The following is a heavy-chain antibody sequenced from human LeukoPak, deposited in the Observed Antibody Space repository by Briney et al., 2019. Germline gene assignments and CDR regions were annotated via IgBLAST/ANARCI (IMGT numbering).Heavy chain of an antibody. CDR2: INHSGST. D-gene: IGHD3-10*01. V-gene: IGHV4-34*01. J-gene: IGHJ4*02. Sequence: SETLSLTCAVYGRSFSGYYWSWIRQPPGKGLEWIGEINHSGSTNYNPSLKSRVTISVDTSKNQFSLKLSSVTAADTAVYYCERVGGEAGYWGQGTLVTVSS. CDR1: GRSFSGYY. CDR3: ERVGGEAGY.